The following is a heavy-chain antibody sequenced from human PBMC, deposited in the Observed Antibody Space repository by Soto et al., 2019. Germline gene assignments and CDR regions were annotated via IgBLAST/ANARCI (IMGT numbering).Heavy chain of an antibody. CDR2: IKSKTNGETT. Sequence: GGSLRLSCAASGFTFSNAWMSWVRQAPGKGLEWDGRIKSKTNGETTDYAAPVKGRFTISRDDSRNTVYLQMNSMKAEDTAVYYCTTDDPINKYWGQGTLVTVSS. V-gene: IGHV3-15*05. CDR3: TTDDPINKY. CDR1: GFTFSNAW. J-gene: IGHJ1*01.